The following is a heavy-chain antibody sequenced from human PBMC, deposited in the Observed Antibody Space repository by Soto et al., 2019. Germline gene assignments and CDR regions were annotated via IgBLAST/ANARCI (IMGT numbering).Heavy chain of an antibody. Sequence: EVQLVESGGGLAQPGRSLRLSCAASGFTFNEYAMHWVRQVPGKRLEWVSGISWNSIRTGYADSVKGRFTISRDNAKNSLHLEMNSLRPEDTALYYCARDSGPLEDVLGLHFEYWGQGTLVTVPS. J-gene: IGHJ4*02. CDR3: ARDSGPLEDVLGLHFEY. D-gene: IGHD2-15*01. CDR2: ISWNSIRT. CDR1: GFTFNEYA. V-gene: IGHV3-9*01.